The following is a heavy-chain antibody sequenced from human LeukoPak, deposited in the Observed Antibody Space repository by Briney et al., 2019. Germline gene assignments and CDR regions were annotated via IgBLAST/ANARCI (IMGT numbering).Heavy chain of an antibody. V-gene: IGHV4-39*01. CDR3: ARQTGSGLFSLP. CDR2: IYFSGGT. D-gene: IGHD3-10*01. J-gene: IGHJ4*02. CDR1: GDSISSSNCY. Sequence: SETLSLTCTVSGDSISSSNCYWGWIRQPPGKGLEWIGSIYFSGGTYYNASLKSRVTISVDTSKNQFSLKLSSVTAADTAVYYCARQTGSGLFSLPGGQGTLVTISS.